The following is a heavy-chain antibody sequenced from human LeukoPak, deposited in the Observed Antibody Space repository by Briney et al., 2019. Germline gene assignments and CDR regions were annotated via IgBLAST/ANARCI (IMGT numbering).Heavy chain of an antibody. J-gene: IGHJ5*02. CDR1: GYTFTSYE. CDR3: ARGFNYYGSAPFDP. CDR2: MNPNSGNT. Sequence: GASVKVSCKASGYTFTSYEINWVRQATGQGLEWMGWMNPNSGNTGYAQKFQGRVTMTRNTSISAAYMELSSLRSEDTAVYYCARGFNYYGSAPFDPWGQGTLVTVSS. V-gene: IGHV1-8*01. D-gene: IGHD3-10*01.